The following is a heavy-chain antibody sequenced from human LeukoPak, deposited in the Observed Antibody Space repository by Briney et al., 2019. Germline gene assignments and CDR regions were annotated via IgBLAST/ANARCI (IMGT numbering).Heavy chain of an antibody. CDR1: GYTFTCYY. CDR3: ARGGDYYDSSGYLNWFDP. Sequence: GASVKVSCKASGYTFTCYYMHWVRQAPGQGLEWMGWINPNSGGTNYAQKFQGRVTMTRDTSISTAYMELSRLRSDDTAVYYCARGGDYYDSSGYLNWFDPWGQGTLVTVSS. V-gene: IGHV1-2*02. D-gene: IGHD3-22*01. J-gene: IGHJ5*02. CDR2: INPNSGGT.